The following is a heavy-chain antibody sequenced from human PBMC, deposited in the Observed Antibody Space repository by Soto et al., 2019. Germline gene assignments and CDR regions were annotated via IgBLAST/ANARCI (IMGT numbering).Heavy chain of an antibody. CDR1: GYRFTSYL. J-gene: IGHJ6*02. Sequence: PGESLKISCEGFGYRFTSYLIGWVSPLTGEGLEWMGIIYPGDSDTRYSPSFQGQVTISADKSISTAYLQWSSLKASDTAMYYCARHGYCSGGSCPKSMDVWGQGITVTVSS. CDR2: IYPGDSDT. D-gene: IGHD2-15*01. V-gene: IGHV5-51*01. CDR3: ARHGYCSGGSCPKSMDV.